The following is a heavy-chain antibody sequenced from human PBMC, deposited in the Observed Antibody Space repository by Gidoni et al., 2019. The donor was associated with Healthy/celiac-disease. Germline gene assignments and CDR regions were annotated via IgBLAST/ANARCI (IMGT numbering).Heavy chain of an antibody. CDR3: ARSLTTVTTFYYYYYMDV. CDR1: GGTFSSYA. CDR2: IIPIFGTA. V-gene: IGHV1-69*01. D-gene: IGHD4-4*01. Sequence: QVQLVQSGAEVKKPGSSVKVSCKASGGTFSSYAISWVRQAPGQELEWMGGIIPIFGTANYAQKFQGRVTITADESTSTAYMELSSLRSEDTAVYYCARSLTTVTTFYYYYYMDVWGKGTTVTVSS. J-gene: IGHJ6*03.